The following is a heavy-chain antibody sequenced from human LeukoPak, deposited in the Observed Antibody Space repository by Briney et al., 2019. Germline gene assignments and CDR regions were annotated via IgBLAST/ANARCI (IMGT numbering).Heavy chain of an antibody. CDR1: GFTFSTYE. CDR3: ARGDSSSIDY. J-gene: IGHJ4*02. Sequence: GGSLRLSCAASGFTFSTYEMNWVRQAPGKGLEWVSVIYSGGSTYYADSVKGRFTISRHNSKNTLYLQMNSLRAEDTAVYYCARGDSSSIDYWGQGTLVTVSS. V-gene: IGHV3-53*04. CDR2: IYSGGST. D-gene: IGHD6-13*01.